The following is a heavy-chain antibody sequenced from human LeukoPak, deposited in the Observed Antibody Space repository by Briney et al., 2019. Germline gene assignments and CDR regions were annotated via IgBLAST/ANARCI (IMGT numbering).Heavy chain of an antibody. Sequence: KPSETLSLTCPVSGGSISSSYWSWIRQPAGKGLEWIGRIYTSGSTDYNPSLKSRVTISVDKSKNQLSLKLSSVTAADTAVYFCARAYSTGWYAFHYWGQGTLVTVSS. CDR1: GGSISSSY. J-gene: IGHJ4*02. CDR3: ARAYSTGWYAFHY. D-gene: IGHD6-19*01. CDR2: IYTSGST. V-gene: IGHV4-4*07.